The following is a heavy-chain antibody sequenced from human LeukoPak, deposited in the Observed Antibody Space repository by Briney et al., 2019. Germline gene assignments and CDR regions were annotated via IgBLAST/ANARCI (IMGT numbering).Heavy chain of an antibody. CDR2: ISSSSSYI. D-gene: IGHD3-3*01. J-gene: IGHJ4*02. CDR3: ASKKADFWRGPFYYFDY. CDR1: GFTFSSYS. V-gene: IGHV3-21*01. Sequence: GGSLRLSCAASGFTFSSYSMNWVRQAPGKGLEWVSSISSSSSYIYYADSVKGRFTISRDSAKNSLYLQMNSLRAEDTAVYYCASKKADFWRGPFYYFDYWGQGTLVTVSS.